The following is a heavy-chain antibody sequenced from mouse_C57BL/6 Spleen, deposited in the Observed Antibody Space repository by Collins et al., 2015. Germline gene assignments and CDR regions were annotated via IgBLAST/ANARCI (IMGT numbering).Heavy chain of an antibody. D-gene: IGHD2-13*01. Sequence: DVQLQESGPGLVKPSQSLSLTCSVTGYSITSGYYWNWIRQFPGNKLEWMGYISYDGSNNYNPSLKNRISITRDTSKNQFFLKLNSVTTEDTATYYCARDDSYAVDYWGQGTSVTVSS. J-gene: IGHJ4*01. CDR2: ISYDGSN. V-gene: IGHV3-6*02. CDR3: ARDDSYAVDY. CDR1: GYSITSGYY.